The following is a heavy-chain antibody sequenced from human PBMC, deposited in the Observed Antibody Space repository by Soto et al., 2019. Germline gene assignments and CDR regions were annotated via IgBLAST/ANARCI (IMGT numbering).Heavy chain of an antibody. D-gene: IGHD3-3*01. CDR2: IYYSGST. CDR1: GGSISSYY. J-gene: IGHJ6*03. V-gene: IGHV4-59*08. Sequence: SETLSLTCTVSGGSISSYYWSWIRQPPGKGLEWIGYIYYSGSTNYNPSLKSRVTISVDTSENQFSLKLSSVTAADTAVYYCARSITIFGVVNPNSYYHVEVWGKGTTVTVPS. CDR3: ARSITIFGVVNPNSYYHVEV.